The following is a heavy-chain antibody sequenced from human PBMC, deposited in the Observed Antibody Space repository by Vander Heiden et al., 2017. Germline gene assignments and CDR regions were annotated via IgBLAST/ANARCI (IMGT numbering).Heavy chain of an antibody. Sequence: EVQLVESGGGLVQPGGSLKLSCAASGFTFSGSAVHWGRQASGKGLEWVGRIRSKTYIYATAYAASVKGRFTISRDDSKNTAYLQMNSLTTEDTAVYYCARLPSGGYGDHSSWGQGTLVTVSS. V-gene: IGHV3-73*02. CDR1: GFTFSGSA. CDR2: IRSKTYIYAT. J-gene: IGHJ5*02. D-gene: IGHD4-17*01. CDR3: ARLPSGGYGDHSS.